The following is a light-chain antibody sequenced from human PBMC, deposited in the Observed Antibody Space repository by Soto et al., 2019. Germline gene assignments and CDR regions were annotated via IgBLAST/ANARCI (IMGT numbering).Light chain of an antibody. Sequence: DLVMTQSALSLPVTPGEPASISCRSSQSLLHINGYNYLDWYLQKPRQSPQLLIYLGSNGASGVSHRFSSSGSGTDLTLKNSRVEAEDVGVYFCKQALQSPWTFGKGNKVEIK. CDR3: KQALQSPWT. CDR1: QSLLHINGYNY. J-gene: IGKJ1*01. V-gene: IGKV2-28*01. CDR2: LGS.